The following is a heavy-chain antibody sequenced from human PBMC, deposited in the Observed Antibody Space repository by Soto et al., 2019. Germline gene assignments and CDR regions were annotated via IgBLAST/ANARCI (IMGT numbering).Heavy chain of an antibody. J-gene: IGHJ4*02. Sequence: QVQLVESGGGVIQPGRSLRLSCAASGFTFSSYAMHWVRQAPGKGLEWVAVISYDGSNKYYADSVKGRFTISRDNSKNTLYLQMNSLRAEDTAVYYCARVKGDWVIVPLDYWGQGTLVTVSS. CDR2: ISYDGSNK. D-gene: IGHD3-22*01. CDR1: GFTFSSYA. CDR3: ARVKGDWVIVPLDY. V-gene: IGHV3-30-3*01.